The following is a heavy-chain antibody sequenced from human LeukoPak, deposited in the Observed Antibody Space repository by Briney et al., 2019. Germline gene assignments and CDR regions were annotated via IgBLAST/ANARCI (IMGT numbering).Heavy chain of an antibody. D-gene: IGHD3-3*01. Sequence: GGSLRLSCAAFGFTFRSFAMSWVRQAPGKGLEWVSGISDSGASGGSTNYADSVKGRFTISRDNSKNTLYLQMNSLRAEDTAVYYCAREKSPRGDPKLSQSYDLASRESLGAYYYGMDVWGQGTTVTVSS. CDR3: AREKSPRGDPKLSQSYDLASRESLGAYYYGMDV. CDR2: ISDSGASGGST. V-gene: IGHV3-23*01. J-gene: IGHJ6*02. CDR1: GFTFRSFA.